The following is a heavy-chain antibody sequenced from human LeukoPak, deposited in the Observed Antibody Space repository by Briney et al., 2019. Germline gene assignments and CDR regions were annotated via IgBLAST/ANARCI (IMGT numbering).Heavy chain of an antibody. CDR1: GFTFSSYG. D-gene: IGHD6-19*01. CDR3: ARDPGVRWLVGFDY. J-gene: IGHJ4*02. CDR2: IWYDGSNK. Sequence: GGSLRLSCAASGFTFSSYGMHWVRQAPDKGLEWVAVIWYDGSNKYYGDSVKGRFTISRDNSKNTLYLQMDSLRAEDTAVYYCARDPGVRWLVGFDYWGEGRPVTVSS. V-gene: IGHV3-33*01.